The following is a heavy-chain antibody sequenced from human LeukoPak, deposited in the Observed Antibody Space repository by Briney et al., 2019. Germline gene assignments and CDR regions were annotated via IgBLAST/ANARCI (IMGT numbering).Heavy chain of an antibody. CDR1: GGTFSSYA. CDR2: IIPILGIA. J-gene: IGHJ4*02. CDR3: ARLTEPGYSGYDYSDY. V-gene: IGHV1-69*04. Sequence: SVKVSCKASGGTFSSYAISWVRQAPGQGLEWMGRIIPILGIANYAQKFQGRVTITAGKSTSTAYMELSSLRSEDKAVYYCARLTEPGYSGYDYSDYWGQGTLVTVSS. D-gene: IGHD5-12*01.